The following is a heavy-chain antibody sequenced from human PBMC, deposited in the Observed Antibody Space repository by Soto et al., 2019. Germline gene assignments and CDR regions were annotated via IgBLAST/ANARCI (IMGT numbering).Heavy chain of an antibody. D-gene: IGHD2-15*01. Sequence: PSETLSLTCTVSGGSISSYYWSWIRQPPGKGLEWIGYIYYSGSTNYNPSLKSRVTISVDTSKNQFSLKLSSVTAADTAVYYCAREVVVQDGHCMDVWGKGTTVTVSS. CDR2: IYYSGST. V-gene: IGHV4-59*01. CDR3: AREVVVQDGHCMDV. CDR1: GGSISSYY. J-gene: IGHJ6*03.